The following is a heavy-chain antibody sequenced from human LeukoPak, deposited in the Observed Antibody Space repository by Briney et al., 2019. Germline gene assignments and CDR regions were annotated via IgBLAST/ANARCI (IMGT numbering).Heavy chain of an antibody. CDR3: ARMMDTAMVPDY. J-gene: IGHJ4*02. D-gene: IGHD5-18*01. CDR2: ISSSSSYI. Sequence: GGSLRLSCTASGFTFSSYSMNWVRQAPGKGLEWVSSISSSSSYIYYADSVKGRFTISRDNAKNSLYLQMNSLRAEDTAVYYCARMMDTAMVPDYWGQGTLVTVSS. CDR1: GFTFSSYS. V-gene: IGHV3-21*01.